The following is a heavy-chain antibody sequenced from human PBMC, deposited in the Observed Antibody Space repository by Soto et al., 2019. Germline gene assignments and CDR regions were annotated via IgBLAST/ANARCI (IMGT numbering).Heavy chain of an antibody. D-gene: IGHD3-22*01. CDR1: GFIFSNNA. CDR2: ISGSSGST. Sequence: PGGSLRLSCAASGFIFSNNAMSWVRQAPGKGLEWVSAISGSSGSTFYADSVKGWFTISRDNSKNTLYLQMNSLRAEDTALYYCAKNSGYYYDAFDIWGQGTMVTVSS. CDR3: AKNSGYYYDAFDI. V-gene: IGHV3-23*01. J-gene: IGHJ3*02.